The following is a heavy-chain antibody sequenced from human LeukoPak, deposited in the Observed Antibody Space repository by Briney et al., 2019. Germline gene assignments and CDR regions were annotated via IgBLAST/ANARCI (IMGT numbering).Heavy chain of an antibody. Sequence: GGSLRLSCAASGSTFSSYAMSWVRQAPGKGLEWVSAISGSGGSTYYADSVKGRFTISRDNSKNTLYLQMNSLRAEDTAVYYCARGYFDWLYFDYWGQGTLVTVSS. J-gene: IGHJ4*02. V-gene: IGHV3-23*01. CDR1: GSTFSSYA. CDR2: ISGSGGST. D-gene: IGHD3-9*01. CDR3: ARGYFDWLYFDY.